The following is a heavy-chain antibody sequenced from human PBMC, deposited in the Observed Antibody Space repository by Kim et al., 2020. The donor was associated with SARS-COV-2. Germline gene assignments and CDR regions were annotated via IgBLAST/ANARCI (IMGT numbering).Heavy chain of an antibody. D-gene: IGHD2-2*01. CDR3: ARGTVVPAASLWYY. V-gene: IGHV4-34*01. CDR1: GGSFSGYY. J-gene: IGHJ4*02. Sequence: SETLSLTCAVYGGSFSGYYWSWIRQPPGKGLEWIGEINHSGSTNYNPSLKSRFTISVDTSKNQFSLKLSSVSAADTAVYYCARGTVVPAASLWYYWGQGTLVTVSS. CDR2: INHSGST.